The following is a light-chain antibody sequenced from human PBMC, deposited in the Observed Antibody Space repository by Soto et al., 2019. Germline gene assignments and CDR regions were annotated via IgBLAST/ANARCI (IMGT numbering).Light chain of an antibody. Sequence: EIVMTQSPATLSVSPGERATLSCRASQSITSNLAWYQQKPGQAPRLLIYGASTRATGVPARFSGSGSETEFTLTISSLQSEDLAIYYCQEFHNWPLLTFGPGTKVEIK. V-gene: IGKV3-15*01. CDR1: QSITSN. CDR2: GAS. J-gene: IGKJ3*01. CDR3: QEFHNWPLLT.